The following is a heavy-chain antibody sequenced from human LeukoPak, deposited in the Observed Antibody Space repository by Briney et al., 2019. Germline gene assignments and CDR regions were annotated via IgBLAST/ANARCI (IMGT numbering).Heavy chain of an antibody. D-gene: IGHD4-17*01. CDR3: ARSPIDYGDLNWFDP. V-gene: IGHV3-53*01. CDR2: IYSGGST. Sequence: GGSLRLSCAASGFTVSSNYMSWVRQAPGKGLEWVSVIYSGGSTYYADSVKGRFTISRDNPKNTLYLQMNSLRAEDTAVYYCARSPIDYGDLNWFDPWGQGTLVTVSS. CDR1: GFTVSSNY. J-gene: IGHJ5*02.